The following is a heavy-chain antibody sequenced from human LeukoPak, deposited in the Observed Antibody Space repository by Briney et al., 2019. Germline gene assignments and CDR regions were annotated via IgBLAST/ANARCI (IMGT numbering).Heavy chain of an antibody. CDR3: AKDAVAPGSGGDYFDV. Sequence: PGGSLRLSCAASGFTFSSYAMTWVRQAPGKGLEWVSTIIASGDWTYYADSVKGRFTISRDNSKNTLFLQMNSLRAEDTAVYYCAKDAVAPGSGGDYFDVWGQGILVAVSS. J-gene: IGHJ4*02. V-gene: IGHV3-23*01. CDR2: IIASGDWT. CDR1: GFTFSSYA. D-gene: IGHD3-10*01.